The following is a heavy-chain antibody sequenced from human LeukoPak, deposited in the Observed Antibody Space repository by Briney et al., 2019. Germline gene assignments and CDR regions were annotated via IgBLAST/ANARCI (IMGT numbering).Heavy chain of an antibody. D-gene: IGHD3-10*01. V-gene: IGHV4-61*10. CDR2: IYYSGST. CDR1: GGSISSGSYY. Sequence: SETLSLTCTVSGGSISSGSYYWSWIRQPAGKGLEWIGYIYYSGSTNYNPSLKSRVTISVDTSKNQFSLRLSSVTAADTAVYYCARVTWAMVRGEYFDYWGQGTLVTVSS. CDR3: ARVTWAMVRGEYFDY. J-gene: IGHJ4*02.